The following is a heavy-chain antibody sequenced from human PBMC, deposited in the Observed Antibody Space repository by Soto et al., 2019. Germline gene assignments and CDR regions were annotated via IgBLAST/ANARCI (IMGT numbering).Heavy chain of an antibody. CDR3: ARGGSVSTVVSGTSHYYYGMDV. D-gene: IGHD4-17*01. CDR2: IYHSGST. V-gene: IGHV4-4*02. Sequence: KPSETLSLTCAVSGGSISSSNWWSWVRQAPGKGLEWIGEIYHSGSTNYNPSLKSRVTISVDKSKNQFSLKLSSVTAADTAVYYCARGGSVSTVVSGTSHYYYGMDVWGQGTTVTVSS. CDR1: GGSISSSNW. J-gene: IGHJ6*02.